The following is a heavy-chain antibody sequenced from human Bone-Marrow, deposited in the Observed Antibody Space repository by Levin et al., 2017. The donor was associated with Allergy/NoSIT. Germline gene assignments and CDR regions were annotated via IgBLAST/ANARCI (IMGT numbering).Heavy chain of an antibody. V-gene: IGHV1-18*01. CDR2: SSAYNGRT. CDR3: ARENYDTSGQRLHFDS. D-gene: IGHD3-22*01. Sequence: ASVKVSCKASGYTFTSYVISWVRQVPGQGLEWMGWSSAYNGRTKYVQNFEDRVNMTTDRSTSTAYMELRSLGSGDTAVYYCARENYDTSGQRLHFDSWGQGTLVTISS. CDR1: GYTFTSYV. J-gene: IGHJ4*02.